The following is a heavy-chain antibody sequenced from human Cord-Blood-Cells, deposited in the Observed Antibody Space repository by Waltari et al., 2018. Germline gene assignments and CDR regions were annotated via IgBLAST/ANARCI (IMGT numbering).Heavy chain of an antibody. Sequence: QLQLQESGPGLVKPSETLSLTCTVSGGSISSSSYYWGWIRQPPGKGLDGIGSIYYSGSTYYNPSLKSRVTISVDTSKNQFSLKLSSVTAADTAVYYCARRTPWVDYWGQGTLVTVSS. CDR1: GGSISSSSYY. CDR2: IYYSGST. V-gene: IGHV4-39*01. D-gene: IGHD2-15*01. J-gene: IGHJ4*02. CDR3: ARRTPWVDY.